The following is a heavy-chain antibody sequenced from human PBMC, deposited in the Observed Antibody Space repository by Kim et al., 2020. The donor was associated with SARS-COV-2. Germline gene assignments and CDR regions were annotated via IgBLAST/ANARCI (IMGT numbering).Heavy chain of an antibody. V-gene: IGHV3-48*03. Sequence: SPTYYADSVEVPFTISRDNAKNSLYLQMNSLGDEDTAVYYCARDRACDVWGQGTMVTVSS. J-gene: IGHJ3*01. CDR2: SPT. CDR3: ARDRACDV.